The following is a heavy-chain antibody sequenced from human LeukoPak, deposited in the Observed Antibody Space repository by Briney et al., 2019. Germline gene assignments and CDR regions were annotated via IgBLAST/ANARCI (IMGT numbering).Heavy chain of an antibody. CDR1: GGSISSYY. CDR3: ARLEPRIAAAVDY. V-gene: IGHV4-4*09. Sequence: SETLSLTCTVSGGSISSYYWIWIRQPPGKGLEWIGYIYTSGSTNYNPSLKSRVTISVDTSKNQFSLKLSSVTAADTAVYYCARLEPRIAAAVDYWGQGTLVTVSS. J-gene: IGHJ4*02. D-gene: IGHD6-13*01. CDR2: IYTSGST.